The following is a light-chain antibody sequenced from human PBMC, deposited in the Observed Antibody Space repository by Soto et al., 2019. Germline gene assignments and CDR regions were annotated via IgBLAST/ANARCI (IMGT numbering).Light chain of an antibody. CDR2: DVS. Sequence: QSALTQPASVSGSPGQSITISCTGTSSDVGGYNYVSWYQQHPDNAPKLMIYDVSNRPSGVSNRFSGSKSGNTASLTISGLQAEDEADYYCSSYTSSSTVVFGGGTQLTVL. V-gene: IGLV2-14*01. CDR3: SSYTSSSTVV. J-gene: IGLJ2*01. CDR1: SSDVGGYNY.